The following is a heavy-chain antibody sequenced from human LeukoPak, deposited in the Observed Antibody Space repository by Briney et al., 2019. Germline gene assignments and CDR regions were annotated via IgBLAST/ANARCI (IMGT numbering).Heavy chain of an antibody. CDR3: ARDSKRITMIKY. J-gene: IGHJ4*01. CDR2: ISYDGSNK. D-gene: IGHD3-22*01. V-gene: IGHV3-30*04. CDR1: GFTFGDYA. Sequence: PGGSLRLSCTASGFTFGDYAMSWFRQAPGKGLEWVAVISYDGSNKYYADSVKGRFTISRDNSKNTLYLQMNSLRAEDTAVYYCARDSKRITMIKYWGQGTLVTVSS.